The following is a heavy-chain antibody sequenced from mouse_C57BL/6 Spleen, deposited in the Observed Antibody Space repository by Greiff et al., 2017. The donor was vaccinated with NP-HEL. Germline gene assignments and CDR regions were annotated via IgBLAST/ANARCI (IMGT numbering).Heavy chain of an antibody. CDR3: ATDSSWHLDN. V-gene: IGHV1-26*01. J-gene: IGHJ2*01. Sequence: EVQLQQSGPELVKPGASVKISCKASGYTFTDYYLNWVKQSHGKSLEWIGDINPNPGGTRHHQKFKGNATLTVDKSSSTAYMELRSLSSEDSVVYYCATDSSWHLDNWGQGTTLTAAS. D-gene: IGHD3-2*02. CDR1: GYTFTDYY. CDR2: INPNPGGT.